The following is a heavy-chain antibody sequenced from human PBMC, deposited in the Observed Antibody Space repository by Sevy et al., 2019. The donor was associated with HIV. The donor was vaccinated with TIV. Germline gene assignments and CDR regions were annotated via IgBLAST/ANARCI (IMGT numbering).Heavy chain of an antibody. CDR3: AKDRCTGDVCENYYYALDI. J-gene: IGHJ6*02. CDR1: GFTFNSYA. D-gene: IGHD2-8*02. Sequence: GGSLRLSCAASGFTFNSYAMHRVRQAPGKGLEWVAVISKDGRTKYYAESVKGRFTISRDNSKNTLNLQMNSLRAEDTAVFYCAKDRCTGDVCENYYYALDIWGQGTTVTVSS. V-gene: IGHV3-30*18. CDR2: ISKDGRTK.